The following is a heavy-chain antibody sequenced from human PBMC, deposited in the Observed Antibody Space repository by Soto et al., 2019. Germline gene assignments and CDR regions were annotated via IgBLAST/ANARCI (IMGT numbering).Heavy chain of an antibody. Sequence: VGSLRLSCAASGFTFNSYAMSWVSQAPGKGLEWVSAISGSGGSTYYADSVEGRFTISRDNSKNTLFLHMNSLRAEDTAVYYCAKTLGYSSRPIDYWGQGTLVTVSS. D-gene: IGHD6-13*01. CDR3: AKTLGYSSRPIDY. CDR2: ISGSGGST. V-gene: IGHV3-23*01. J-gene: IGHJ4*02. CDR1: GFTFNSYA.